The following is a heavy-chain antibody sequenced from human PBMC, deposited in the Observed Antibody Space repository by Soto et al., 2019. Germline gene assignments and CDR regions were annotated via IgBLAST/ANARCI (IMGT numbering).Heavy chain of an antibody. CDR2: IYYSGST. CDR1: GGSISGYY. D-gene: IGHD7-27*01. CDR3: ARGPTGDQSSFDY. J-gene: IGHJ4*02. Sequence: PSETLSLTCTVSGGSISGYYWSWIRQPPGKGLEWIGYIYYSGSTNYNPSLKSRVTISLDTSKNQFSLKLTSVTAADTAVYFCARGPTGDQSSFDYWGQGTLVTVSS. V-gene: IGHV4-59*01.